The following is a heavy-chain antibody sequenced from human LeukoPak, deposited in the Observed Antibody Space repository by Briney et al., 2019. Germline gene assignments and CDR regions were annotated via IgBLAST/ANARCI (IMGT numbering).Heavy chain of an antibody. D-gene: IGHD6-19*01. J-gene: IGHJ4*02. CDR1: GGSISSHY. CDR2: IYYSGST. Sequence: SETLSLTCTVSGGSISSHYWNWIRQPQGKGLEWIGYIYYSGSTNYNPSLKSRVTISVDTSKNQFSLKLSSVTAADTAVYYCASSGWYPGYFDYWGQGILVIVSS. V-gene: IGHV4-59*11. CDR3: ASSGWYPGYFDY.